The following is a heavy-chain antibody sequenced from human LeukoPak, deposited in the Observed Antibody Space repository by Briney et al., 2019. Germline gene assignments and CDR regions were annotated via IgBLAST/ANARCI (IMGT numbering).Heavy chain of an antibody. CDR3: AKPPSGSGWYLPLDY. Sequence: GGSLRLSCAASGFTFSSYAMNWVRQAPGKGLEWVSAISGSGGSTYYADSVKGRFTISRDNSKNTLYLQMNSLRAEDTAVYYCAKPPSGSGWYLPLDYWGQGTLVTVSS. V-gene: IGHV3-23*01. J-gene: IGHJ4*02. CDR2: ISGSGGST. D-gene: IGHD6-19*01. CDR1: GFTFSSYA.